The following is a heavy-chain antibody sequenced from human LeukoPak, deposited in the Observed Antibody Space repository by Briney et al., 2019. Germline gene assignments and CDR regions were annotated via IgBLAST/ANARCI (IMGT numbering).Heavy chain of an antibody. CDR2: LGSSGRGS. Sequence: GGSLRLSCAASGFTFSGYAMSWVRQAPGESPEWVSALGSSGRGSHYADSVKGRFTISRYNSKNTLYLQMNSLRAEDTAVYFCARPGLAVAGTRWFDPWGQGTLVTVSS. CDR1: GFTFSGYA. D-gene: IGHD6-19*01. J-gene: IGHJ5*02. CDR3: ARPGLAVAGTRWFDP. V-gene: IGHV3-23*01.